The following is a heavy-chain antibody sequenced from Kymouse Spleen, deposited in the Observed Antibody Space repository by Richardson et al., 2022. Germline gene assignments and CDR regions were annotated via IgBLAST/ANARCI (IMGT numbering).Heavy chain of an antibody. CDR1: GGSISSSSYY. J-gene: IGHJ6*02. D-gene: IGHD3-10*01. Sequence: QLQLQESGPGLVKPSETLSLTCTVSGGSISSSSYYWGWIRQPPGKGLEWIGSIYYSGSTYYNPSLKSRVTISVDTSKNQFSLKLSSVTAADTAVYYCARGKKMGSGSYYPYYYYYGMDVWGQGTTVTVSS. V-gene: IGHV4-39*01. CDR3: ARGKKMGSGSYYPYYYYYGMDV. CDR2: IYYSGST.